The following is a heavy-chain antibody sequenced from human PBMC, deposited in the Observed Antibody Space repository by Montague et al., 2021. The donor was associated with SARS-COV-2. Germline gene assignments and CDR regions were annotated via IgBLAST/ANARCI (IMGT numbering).Heavy chain of an antibody. CDR2: IYSSGNA. CDR3: VRGDRPQSGGWYYFDN. CDR1: GGSINYYY. Sequence: SETLSLTCTVSGGSINYYYWHWLRQSAAKGLEWIGRIYSSGNANYSPSLKSRVTMSVDTSQNQFSLKLNSLTAADTAVDYCVRGDRPQSGGWYYFDNWGQGTLVTVSS. V-gene: IGHV4-4*07. J-gene: IGHJ4*02. D-gene: IGHD6-13*01.